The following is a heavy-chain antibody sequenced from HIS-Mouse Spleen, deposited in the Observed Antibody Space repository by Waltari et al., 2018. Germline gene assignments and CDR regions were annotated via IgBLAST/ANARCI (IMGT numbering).Heavy chain of an antibody. J-gene: IGHJ2*01. D-gene: IGHD6-13*01. CDR3: AREIPYSSSWYDWYFDL. CDR2: IYYSGRT. V-gene: IGHV4-39*07. CDR1: GGSISSSSYY. Sequence: QLQLQESGPGLVKPSETLSLTCTVSGGSISSSSYYWGWIRQPPGKGLAGIGSIYYSGRTYYNPSLTRRVTISVDTSKNQFSRKLSSVTAADTAVYYCAREIPYSSSWYDWYFDLWGRGTLVTVSS.